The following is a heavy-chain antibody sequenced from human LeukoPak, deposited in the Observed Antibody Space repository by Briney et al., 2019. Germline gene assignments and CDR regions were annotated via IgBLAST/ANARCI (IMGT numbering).Heavy chain of an antibody. CDR3: ARDHRYFDWLWDDAFDI. V-gene: IGHV3-21*01. CDR1: GFTFSSHS. Sequence: GGSLRLSCAASGFTFSSHSMNWVRQAPGKGLEWVSSISSSSSYIYYADSVKGRFTISRDNAKNSLYLQMNSLGAEDTAVYYCARDHRYFDWLWDDAFDIWGQGTMVTVSS. D-gene: IGHD3-9*01. CDR2: ISSSSSYI. J-gene: IGHJ3*02.